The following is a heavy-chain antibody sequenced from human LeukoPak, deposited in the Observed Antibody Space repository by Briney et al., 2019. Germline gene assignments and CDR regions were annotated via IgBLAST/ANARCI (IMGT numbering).Heavy chain of an antibody. J-gene: IGHJ4*02. CDR2: INPDGSST. CDR1: GFTFSSYW. CDR3: AKDMGSTTN. D-gene: IGHD2-15*01. V-gene: IGHV3-74*01. Sequence: GGSLRLSCAASGFTFSSYWMHWVRQAPGKGLVWVSRINPDGSSTYYADSVKGRFTISRDNAKNTLYLQLNSLRAEDTAVYYCAKDMGSTTNWGQGTLVTVSS.